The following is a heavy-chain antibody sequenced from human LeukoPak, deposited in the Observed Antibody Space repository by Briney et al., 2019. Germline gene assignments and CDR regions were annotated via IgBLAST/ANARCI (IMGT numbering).Heavy chain of an antibody. V-gene: IGHV3-74*01. J-gene: IGHJ4*02. CDR3: ARDSRDCRGGSCYPDY. CDR1: GFTFSSYW. CDR2: INSEGSST. D-gene: IGHD2-15*01. Sequence: GGSLRLSCAASGFTFSSYWMHWARQVPGKGLVWVSCINSEGSSTNYADSVKGRFTISRDNAKNTLFLQMNSLRAEDRAVYYCARDSRDCRGGSCYPDYWGQGTLVTVSS.